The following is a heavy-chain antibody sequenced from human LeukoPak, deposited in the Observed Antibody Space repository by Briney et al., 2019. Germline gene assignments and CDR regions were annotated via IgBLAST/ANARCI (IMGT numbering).Heavy chain of an antibody. Sequence: GRSLRLSCAASGFTFSSYVMHWVRQAPGKGLEWVAFISYDGSNEYYADSVKGRFTISRDNSKNTLYLQMNSLRAADTAVYYCARVDRPGIAAAGTLSRFDYWGQGTLVTVSS. J-gene: IGHJ4*02. CDR3: ARVDRPGIAAAGTLSRFDY. CDR1: GFTFSSYV. D-gene: IGHD6-13*01. V-gene: IGHV3-30*04. CDR2: ISYDGSNE.